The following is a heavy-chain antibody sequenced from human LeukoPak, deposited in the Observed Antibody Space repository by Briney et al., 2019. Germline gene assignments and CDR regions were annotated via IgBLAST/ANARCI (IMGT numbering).Heavy chain of an antibody. CDR3: ARGRNTYLDY. J-gene: IGHJ4*02. CDR1: RGPISVYS. Sequence: SETLSLTCTVSRGPISVYSWSWVRRPPGKGLEWIGYIYYSGSTNYNPSLKSRVTMSVDTSKNQFSLRLRSVTAADTAVYYCARGRNTYLDYWGQGTLVAVSS. V-gene: IGHV4-59*01. CDR2: IYYSGST.